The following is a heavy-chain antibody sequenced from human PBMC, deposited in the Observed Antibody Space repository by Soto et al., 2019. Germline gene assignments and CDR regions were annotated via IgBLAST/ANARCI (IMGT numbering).Heavy chain of an antibody. Sequence: QVQLVQSAAEVKEPGASVKVSCKASGYTFSNFGLSWVRQAPGQGLEWMGWIGPYNGNTDHAKKFQDRVTMTTDTSTNTAYMELRGLTSDDTAVYYCARCYCSVGSCYTCWHFDLWGRGTLVTVSS. CDR2: IGPYNGNT. D-gene: IGHD2-15*01. V-gene: IGHV1-18*01. CDR1: GYTFSNFG. J-gene: IGHJ2*01. CDR3: ARCYCSVGSCYTCWHFDL.